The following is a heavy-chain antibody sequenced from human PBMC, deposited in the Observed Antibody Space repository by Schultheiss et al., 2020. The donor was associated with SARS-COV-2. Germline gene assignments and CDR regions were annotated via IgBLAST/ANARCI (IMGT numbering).Heavy chain of an antibody. J-gene: IGHJ4*02. V-gene: IGHV5-51*01. CDR2: IYPGDSDT. CDR1: GYSFTSYW. CDR3: ARGSMVQGVIRYIDY. D-gene: IGHD3-10*01. Sequence: GESLKISCKGSGYSFTSYWIGWVRQMPEKGLEWMGVIYPGDSDTRYSPSFQGQVTISADKSISTAYLQWSSLKASDTAMYYCARGSMVQGVIRYIDYWGQGTLVTVSS.